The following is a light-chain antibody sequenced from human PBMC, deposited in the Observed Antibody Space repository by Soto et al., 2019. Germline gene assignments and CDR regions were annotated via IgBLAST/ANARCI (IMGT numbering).Light chain of an antibody. CDR3: PQYGSSPLFT. Sequence: EIVLTQSPGTLSLSPGERATLSCRASQSVSSSYLAWYQQKHGQAPRLLIYGASSRATGIPHRCSGSGSGTDLTLTLSRLEPEDFAVYYCPQYGSSPLFTFGPGTKVDIK. J-gene: IGKJ3*01. CDR1: QSVSSSY. V-gene: IGKV3-20*01. CDR2: GAS.